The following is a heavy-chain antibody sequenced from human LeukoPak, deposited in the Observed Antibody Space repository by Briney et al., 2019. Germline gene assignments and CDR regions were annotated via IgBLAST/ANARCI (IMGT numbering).Heavy chain of an antibody. Sequence: SETLSLTCTVSGGSISSYYWSWIRQPPGKGLEWIGYIYYSGNTYYNPSLKSRLTISVDTSKNQFSLKLNSVTAADTAVYYCARADVRGVYRAQYYFDYWGQGTRVTVSS. CDR3: ARADVRGVYRAQYYFDY. CDR1: GGSISSYY. V-gene: IGHV4-59*12. J-gene: IGHJ4*02. D-gene: IGHD3-10*02. CDR2: IYYSGNT.